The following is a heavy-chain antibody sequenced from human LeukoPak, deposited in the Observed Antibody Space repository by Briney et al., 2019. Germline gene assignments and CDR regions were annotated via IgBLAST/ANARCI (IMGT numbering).Heavy chain of an antibody. V-gene: IGHV1-2*02. Sequence: ASVKVSCKTSGYTFTGYYIHWLRQAPGQGLEWMGWINPNSGGTKYAQKFQGRVTMARDTSINTAYMELNTLTSDDTAMYYCARDGPLGGAFDTWGQGTLVTVSS. CDR1: GYTFTGYY. CDR2: INPNSGGT. J-gene: IGHJ3*02. D-gene: IGHD3-16*01. CDR3: ARDGPLGGAFDT.